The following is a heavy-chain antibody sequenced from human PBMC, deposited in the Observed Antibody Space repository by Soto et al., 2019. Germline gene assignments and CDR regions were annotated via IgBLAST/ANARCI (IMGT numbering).Heavy chain of an antibody. D-gene: IGHD1-26*01. J-gene: IGHJ4*02. CDR1: GDAFTNYI. CDR2: IIPMFGTP. Sequence: QVQLVQSGAEVKKPGSSVKVSCNASGDAFTNYIFDWVRQAPGQGLEWMGGIIPMFGTPKYAQTFQDRVTISADVSTGTAYLEVTSLRVDDTAVYYCARGRDQPPVGLYFDSWGEGTRVTVSS. CDR3: ARGRDQPPVGLYFDS. V-gene: IGHV1-69*01.